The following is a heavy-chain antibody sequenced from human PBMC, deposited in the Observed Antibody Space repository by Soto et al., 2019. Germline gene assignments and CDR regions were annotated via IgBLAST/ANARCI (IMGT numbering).Heavy chain of an antibody. V-gene: IGHV3-30-3*01. D-gene: IGHD3-10*01. CDR3: ARPDDGSGSYPDY. J-gene: IGHJ4*02. CDR1: GFTFSSYA. Sequence: QVQLVESGGGVVQPGRSLRLSCAASGFTFSSYAMQWVRQAPGKGLEWVAGISYDGSNKYYADSVKGRFTISRDNSKNTLYLQMNSLRAEDTAVYYCARPDDGSGSYPDYWGQGTLVTVSS. CDR2: ISYDGSNK.